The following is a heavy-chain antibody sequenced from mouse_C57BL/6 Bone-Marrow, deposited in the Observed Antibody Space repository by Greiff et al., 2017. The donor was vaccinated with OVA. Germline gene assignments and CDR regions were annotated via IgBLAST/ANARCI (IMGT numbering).Heavy chain of an antibody. V-gene: IGHV1-55*01. D-gene: IGHD2-1*01. CDR2: IYPGSGST. CDR1: GYTFTSYW. J-gene: IGHJ3*01. Sequence: QVQLQQPGAELVKPGASVTMSCTASGYTFTSYWITWVKQRPGHGLEWIGDIYPGSGSTDYHEKFKSKATLTVDPSSSTAYMQLRSLTSEDSAVYFCANEEAYSYCGYYVMAYWGQGTRVTVSA. CDR3: ANEEAYSYCGYYVMAY.